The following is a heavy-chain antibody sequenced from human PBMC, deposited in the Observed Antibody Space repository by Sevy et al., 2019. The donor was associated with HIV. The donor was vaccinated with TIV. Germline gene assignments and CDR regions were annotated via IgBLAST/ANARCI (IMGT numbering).Heavy chain of an antibody. CDR3: AREWGRGYSYADTGLAFDI. CDR1: GFTFSSYA. Sequence: GGSLRLSCAASGFTFSSYAMHWVRQAPGKGLEWVAVISYDGSNKYYADSVKGRFTISRDNSKNTLYLQMNGLRAEDTAVYYCAREWGRGYSYADTGLAFDIWGQGTMVTVSS. J-gene: IGHJ3*02. V-gene: IGHV3-30-3*01. D-gene: IGHD5-18*01. CDR2: ISYDGSNK.